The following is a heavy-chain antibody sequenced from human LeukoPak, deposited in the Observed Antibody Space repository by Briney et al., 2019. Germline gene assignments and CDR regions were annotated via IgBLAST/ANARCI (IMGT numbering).Heavy chain of an antibody. V-gene: IGHV3-53*01. D-gene: IGHD3-9*01. J-gene: IGHJ6*03. CDR1: GFTVSSNY. CDR2: IYSGGST. CDR3: ARSPTSYDILTGYYYYYYMDV. Sequence: GGSLRLSCAASGFTVSSNYMSWVRQAPGKGLEWVSVIYSGGSTYYADSVKGRFTISRDNSKNTLYLQMNSLRAEDTAVYYCARSPTSYDILTGYYYYYYMDVWGKGTTVTISS.